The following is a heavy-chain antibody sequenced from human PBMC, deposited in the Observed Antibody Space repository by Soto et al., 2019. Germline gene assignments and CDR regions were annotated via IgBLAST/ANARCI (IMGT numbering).Heavy chain of an antibody. CDR1: GVSIISGVYY. Sequence: PSETLSLTCTVSGVSIISGVYYWSWIRQHPGKGLEWIGTIYSSENTYYNPSLLSRVTISVDTSKNEFSLRLSSVTAADTAVYYCARSHIVPRLFMYPYDSWGQGTLVTVSS. V-gene: IGHV4-39*01. CDR2: IYSSENT. J-gene: IGHJ4*02. D-gene: IGHD6-6*01. CDR3: ARSHIVPRLFMYPYDS.